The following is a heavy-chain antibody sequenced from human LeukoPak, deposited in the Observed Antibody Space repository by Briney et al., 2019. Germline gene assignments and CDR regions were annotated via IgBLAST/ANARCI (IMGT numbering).Heavy chain of an antibody. D-gene: IGHD3-9*01. CDR1: GFAFSSYE. V-gene: IGHV3-48*03. J-gene: IGHJ4*02. Sequence: GGSLRLSCAASGFAFSSYEMIWVRQAPGKGLEWVSYIRSSGSTIYYADSVKGRFTISRDNAKNSLYLLMNSLRAEDTAVYYCARVGARYFDWLLGPFDYWGQGTLVTVSS. CDR2: IRSSGSTI. CDR3: ARVGARYFDWLLGPFDY.